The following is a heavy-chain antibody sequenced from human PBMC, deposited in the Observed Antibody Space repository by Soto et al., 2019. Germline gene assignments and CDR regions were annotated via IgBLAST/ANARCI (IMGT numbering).Heavy chain of an antibody. Sequence: ASVKVSCKASGYTFTGYYMHWVRQAPGQGLEGMGWINPNSGGTNYAQKFQGWVTMTRDTSISTAYMELSRLRSDDTVVYYCARGLQVTRSMDVWGQGTTVTVSS. CDR1: GYTFTGYY. D-gene: IGHD4-4*01. CDR2: INPNSGGT. CDR3: ARGLQVTRSMDV. J-gene: IGHJ6*02. V-gene: IGHV1-2*04.